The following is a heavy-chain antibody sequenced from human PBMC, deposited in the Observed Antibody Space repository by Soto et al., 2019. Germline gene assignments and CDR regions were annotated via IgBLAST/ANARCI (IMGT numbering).Heavy chain of an antibody. CDR2: TYYSGST. V-gene: IGHV4-59*01. CDR1: GGSISSYY. D-gene: IGHD5-12*01. J-gene: IGHJ4*02. CDR3: ARTQVATAFDY. Sequence: PSETLSLTCTVSGGSISSYYWSWIRQPPGKGLEWIGYTYYSGSTNYNPSLKSRVTISVDTSKNQFSLKLSSVTAADTAVYYCARTQVATAFDYWGQGTLVTVSS.